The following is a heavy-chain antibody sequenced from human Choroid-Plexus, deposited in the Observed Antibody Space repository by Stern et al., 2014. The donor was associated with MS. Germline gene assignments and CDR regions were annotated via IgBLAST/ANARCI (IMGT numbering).Heavy chain of an antibody. CDR2: INPNTGGT. V-gene: IGHV1-2*02. D-gene: IGHD3-3*01. Sequence: VQLEESGAEVKKLGASVKVSCKTSGYIFTGYYIHWVRQAPGQGLEWMAWINPNTGGTKDAQKFQGRVTMSRDTSISTAYVELSSLTSDDTAVYYCARDQRGITIFGVVTDYYYLGMDVWGQGTTVTVSS. CDR1: GYIFTGYY. CDR3: ARDQRGITIFGVVTDYYYLGMDV. J-gene: IGHJ6*02.